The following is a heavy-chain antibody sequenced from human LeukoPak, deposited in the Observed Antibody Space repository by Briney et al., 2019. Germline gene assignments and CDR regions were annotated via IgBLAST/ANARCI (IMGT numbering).Heavy chain of an antibody. J-gene: IGHJ5*02. Sequence: SETLSLTCAMYGESFSAYSWNWIRQSPGKGLEWIGEINHSGSTNYNPSLKSRVTISVDTSKNQTSKRQFSLKLNSVTAADTAVYYRTRERSTPGINWFDPWGQGTLVTVSS. CDR2: INHSGST. V-gene: IGHV4-34*01. D-gene: IGHD2-2*01. CDR1: GESFSAYS. CDR3: TRERSTPGINWFDP.